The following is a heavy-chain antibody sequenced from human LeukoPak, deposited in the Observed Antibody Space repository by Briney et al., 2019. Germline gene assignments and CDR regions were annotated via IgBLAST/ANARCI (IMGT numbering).Heavy chain of an antibody. D-gene: IGHD3-9*01. J-gene: IGHJ5*02. CDR2: IYSGGST. CDR1: GFTVSSNY. V-gene: IGHV3-53*01. Sequence: PGGSLRLSCAASGFTVSSNYMSWVRQAPGKGLEWVSVIYSGGSTYYADSVKGRFTISRDNSKNTLYLQMNSLRAGDTAVYYCARGNLRYFDWLSGGSDWFDPWGQGTLVTVSS. CDR3: ARGNLRYFDWLSGGSDWFDP.